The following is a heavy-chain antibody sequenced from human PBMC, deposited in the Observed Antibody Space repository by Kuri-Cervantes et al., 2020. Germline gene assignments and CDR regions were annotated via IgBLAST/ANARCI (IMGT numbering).Heavy chain of an antibody. Sequence: SVKVSCKASGGTFSSYAISWVRQAPGQGLEWMGGIIPIFGTANYAQKFQDRVTITTDESTSTAYMELSSLRSEDTAVYYCARGDYYGSGSYYTAGYWGQGTLVTVSS. CDR3: ARGDYYGSGSYYTAGY. CDR2: IIPIFGTA. CDR1: GGTFSSYA. J-gene: IGHJ4*02. D-gene: IGHD3-10*01. V-gene: IGHV1-69*05.